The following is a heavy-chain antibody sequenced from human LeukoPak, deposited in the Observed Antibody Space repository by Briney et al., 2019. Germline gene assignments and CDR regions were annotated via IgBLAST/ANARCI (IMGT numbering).Heavy chain of an antibody. CDR3: ARAGGIGMVTSVHFQH. CDR1: GFTFSSYA. V-gene: IGHV3-30*04. J-gene: IGHJ1*01. D-gene: IGHD5-18*01. CDR2: ISYDGSNK. Sequence: GGSLRLSCKASGFTFSSYAMNWVRQAPGKGLEWVAFISYDGSNKYYADYVKGRFTISRDNSKNTLYVQMNSLRAGDTAVYYCARAGGIGMVTSVHFQHWGQGTLVIVSS.